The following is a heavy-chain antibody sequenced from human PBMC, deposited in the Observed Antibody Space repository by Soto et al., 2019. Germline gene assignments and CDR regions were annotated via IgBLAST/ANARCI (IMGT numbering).Heavy chain of an antibody. CDR2: ISYDGSNK. J-gene: IGHJ4*02. D-gene: IGHD3-3*01. V-gene: IGHV3-30-3*01. CDR1: GFTFSSYA. CDR3: ASTRITYDFWSGLDY. Sequence: VQLLESGGGLVQPGGSLRLSCAASGFTFSSYAMHWVRQAPGKGLEWVAVISYDGSNKYYADSVKGRFTISRDNSKNTLYLQMNSLRAEDTAVYYCASTRITYDFWSGLDYWGQGTLVTVSS.